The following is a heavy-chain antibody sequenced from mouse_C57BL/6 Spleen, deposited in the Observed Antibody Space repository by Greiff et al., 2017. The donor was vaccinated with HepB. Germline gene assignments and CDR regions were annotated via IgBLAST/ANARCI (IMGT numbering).Heavy chain of an antibody. V-gene: IGHV1-85*01. CDR2: IYPRDGST. CDR1: GYTFTSYD. Sequence: VKLMESGPELVKPGASVKLSCKASGYTFTSYDINWVKQRPGQGLEWIGWIYPRDGSTKYNEKFKGKATLTVDTSSSTAYMELHSLTSEDSAVYFCARSPNYDGYAMDYWGQGTSVTVSS. J-gene: IGHJ4*01. D-gene: IGHD1-1*01. CDR3: ARSPNYDGYAMDY.